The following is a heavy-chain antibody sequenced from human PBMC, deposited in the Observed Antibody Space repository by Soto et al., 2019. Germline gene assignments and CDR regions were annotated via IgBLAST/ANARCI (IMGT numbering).Heavy chain of an antibody. Sequence: SETLSLTCAVYGGSFSGYYWSWIRQPPGKGLEWIGEINHSGSTNYNPSLKSRVTISVDTSKNQFSLKLSSVTAADTAVYYCARGQSCSSTSCYWDYWGHGTLVTVSS. CDR2: INHSGST. CDR1: GGSFSGYY. CDR3: ARGQSCSSTSCYWDY. D-gene: IGHD2-2*01. J-gene: IGHJ4*01. V-gene: IGHV4-34*01.